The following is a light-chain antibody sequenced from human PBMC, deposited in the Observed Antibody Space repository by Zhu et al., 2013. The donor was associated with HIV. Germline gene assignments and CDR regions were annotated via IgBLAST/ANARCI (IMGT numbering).Light chain of an antibody. V-gene: IGLV2-11*01. CDR1: SSDFGGYNY. J-gene: IGLJ1*01. CDR3: SSYAGRNTYV. CDR2: EVS. Sequence: QSALTQPRSVSGSPGQSVTISCTGTSSDFGGYNYVSWYQQHPGKAPKLMIYEVSKRPSGVPDRFSGSKSGNTASLTVSGLQAEDEADYYCSSYAGRNTYVFGSGTKVIVL.